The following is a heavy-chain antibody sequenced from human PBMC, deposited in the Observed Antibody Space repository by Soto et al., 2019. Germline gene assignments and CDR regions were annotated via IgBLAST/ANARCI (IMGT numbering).Heavy chain of an antibody. J-gene: IGHJ4*02. CDR2: IYTSGST. CDR3: ARGKPMGFDY. CDR1: GGSFSGYY. Sequence: SETLSLTCAVYGGSFSGYYWSWIRQPAGKGLEWIGRIYTSGSTNYNPSLKSRVTMSVDTSKNQFSLKLSSVTAADTAVYYCARGKPMGFDYWGQGTLVTASS. V-gene: IGHV4-59*10. D-gene: IGHD2-8*01.